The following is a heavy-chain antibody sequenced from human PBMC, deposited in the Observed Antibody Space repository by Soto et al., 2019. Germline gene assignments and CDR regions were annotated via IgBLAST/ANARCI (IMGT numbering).Heavy chain of an antibody. Sequence: PSETLSLTCAVYGGSFSGYYWSWIRQPPGKGLEWIGEINHSGSTNYNPSLKSRVTISVDTSKNQFSLKLSSVTAADTAVYYCARGLAVVVPAAMSSWFDPWGQGTLVTVSS. CDR1: GGSFSGYY. CDR3: ARGLAVVVPAAMSSWFDP. D-gene: IGHD2-2*01. CDR2: INHSGST. J-gene: IGHJ5*02. V-gene: IGHV4-34*01.